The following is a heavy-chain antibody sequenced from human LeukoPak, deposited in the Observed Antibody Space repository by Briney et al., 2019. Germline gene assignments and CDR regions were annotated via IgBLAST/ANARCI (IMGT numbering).Heavy chain of an antibody. Sequence: GGSLRLSCAASGFTFSDHYMDWVRQAPGKGLEWVGRTRNKAKSYTIEYAASVKGRFTISRDDSKNSLYLQINSLRAEDTAVYYCARDNGWSADFWGQGTLVTVSS. D-gene: IGHD2-15*01. J-gene: IGHJ4*02. CDR2: TRNKAKSYTI. V-gene: IGHV3-72*01. CDR3: ARDNGWSADF. CDR1: GFTFSDHY.